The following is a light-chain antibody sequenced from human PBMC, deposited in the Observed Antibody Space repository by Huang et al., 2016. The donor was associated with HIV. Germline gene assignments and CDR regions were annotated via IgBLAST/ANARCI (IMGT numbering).Light chain of an antibody. J-gene: IGKJ1*01. V-gene: IGKV1-27*01. CDR1: HGIRNF. Sequence: DIQMTQSPSSLSASVGDRVTITCRASHGIRNFVAWYQQKPGKPPKLRIYGASTLESGVPSRFSGGGSETEFTLTIRSLQTEDVATYYCQKYSNDPRAFGQGTRVDIK. CDR3: QKYSNDPRA. CDR2: GAS.